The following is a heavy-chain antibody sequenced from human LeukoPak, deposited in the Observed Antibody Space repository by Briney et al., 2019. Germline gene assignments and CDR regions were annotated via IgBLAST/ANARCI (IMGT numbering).Heavy chain of an antibody. CDR1: GFTFSSYS. CDR3: AKGSEDIVVVPAAILDY. D-gene: IGHD2-2*01. J-gene: IGHJ4*02. V-gene: IGHV3-21*04. Sequence: GGSLRLSCAASGFTFSSYSINWVRQAPGKGLEWVSSISSSGSYIYYADSVKGRFTISRDNSKNTLYLQMNSLRAEDTAVYYCAKGSEDIVVVPAAILDYWGQGTLVTVSS. CDR2: ISSSGSYI.